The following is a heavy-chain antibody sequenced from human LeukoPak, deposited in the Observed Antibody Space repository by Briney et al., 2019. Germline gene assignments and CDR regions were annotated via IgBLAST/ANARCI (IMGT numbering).Heavy chain of an antibody. V-gene: IGHV1-2*02. Sequence: GASVKASCKASGYTFNTYHMYWVRQAPGQGLEWMGIINPNSGGTNYAQKFQGRVTMTRDTSISTAYMELSRLRSDDTAVYYCARSVDTLPDYWGQGTLVTVSS. D-gene: IGHD2-15*01. CDR2: INPNSGGT. J-gene: IGHJ4*02. CDR3: ARSVDTLPDY. CDR1: GYTFNTYH.